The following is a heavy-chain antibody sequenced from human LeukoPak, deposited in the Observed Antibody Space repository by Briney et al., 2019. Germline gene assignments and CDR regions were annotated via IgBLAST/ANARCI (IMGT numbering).Heavy chain of an antibody. J-gene: IGHJ2*01. CDR2: IYHSGST. CDR3: ARAGYSGLRTFFDL. Sequence: SETLSLTCAVSGYSISSGYYWGWIRQPPGKGLEWIESIYHSGSTYYNPSLKSRVTISVDTSKNQFSLKLSSVTAADTAVYYCARAGYSGLRTFFDLWGRGTLLTVSS. CDR1: GYSISSGYY. V-gene: IGHV4-38-2*01. D-gene: IGHD4-11*01.